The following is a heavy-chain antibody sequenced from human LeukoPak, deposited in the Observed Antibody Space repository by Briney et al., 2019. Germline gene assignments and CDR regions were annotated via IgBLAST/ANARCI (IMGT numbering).Heavy chain of an antibody. CDR1: GFTFSSYA. CDR2: ISGSGGST. V-gene: IGHV3-23*01. Sequence: GGSLRLSCAASGFTFSSYAMSGVRQAPGKGLEGGSVISGSGGSTYYADSVKGRFTISRDNYKNTLYLQMNSLRAEDTAVYYCAKDRGWFDPWGQGTLVTVSS. J-gene: IGHJ5*02. CDR3: AKDRGWFDP.